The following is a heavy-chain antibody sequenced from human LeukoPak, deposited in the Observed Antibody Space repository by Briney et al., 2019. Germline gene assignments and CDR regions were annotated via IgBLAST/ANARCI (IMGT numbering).Heavy chain of an antibody. V-gene: IGHV4-34*01. D-gene: IGHD6-19*01. CDR3: ARSVPGNPKSFDY. J-gene: IGHJ4*02. CDR1: GGSFSGYY. Sequence: PSETLSLTCAVYGGSFSGYYWSWIRQPPGKGLEWIGEINHSGSTNYNPSLKSRVTISVDTSKNQFSLKLSSVTAADTAVYYCARSVPGNPKSFDYWGQGTLVTVSS. CDR2: INHSGST.